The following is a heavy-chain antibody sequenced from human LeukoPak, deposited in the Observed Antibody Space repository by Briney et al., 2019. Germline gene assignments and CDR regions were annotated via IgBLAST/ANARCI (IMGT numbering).Heavy chain of an antibody. CDR1: VYTFTSYY. D-gene: IGHD3-10*01. CDR3: ARDRGTMVRGVKYYFDY. CDR2: INPSGGST. J-gene: IGHJ4*02. Sequence: ASVTVSCKASVYTFTSYYMHWVRQAPGQGLEWMGIINPSGGSTSYAQKFQGRVTMTRDTSTSTVYMELSSLRSEDTAVYYCARDRGTMVRGVKYYFDYWGQGTLVTVSS. V-gene: IGHV1-46*01.